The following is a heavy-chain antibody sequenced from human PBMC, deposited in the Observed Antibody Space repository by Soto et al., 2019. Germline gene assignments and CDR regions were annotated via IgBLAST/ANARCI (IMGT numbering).Heavy chain of an antibody. D-gene: IGHD6-13*01. CDR2: IHISGST. CDR3: ARGIAALNGSWFDP. CDR1: GDSISSYH. Sequence: SETLSLTCVVSGDSISSYHWSWIRQSAGKGLEWIGRIHISGSTHYNPSLKSRVTMSVDMPKNQFSLRVTSVRAADTAIYYCARGIAALNGSWFDPWGQGALVTVSS. V-gene: IGHV4-4*07. J-gene: IGHJ5*02.